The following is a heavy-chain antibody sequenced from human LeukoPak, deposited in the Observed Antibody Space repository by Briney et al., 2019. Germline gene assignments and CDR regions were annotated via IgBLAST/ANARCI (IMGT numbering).Heavy chain of an antibody. CDR3: ARTRYVWGSPTNLDY. CDR1: GDSVSSNSAA. V-gene: IGHV6-1*01. CDR2: TYYRSKWYN. Sequence: SQTLSLTCAISGDSVSSNSAAWNWIRQSPSRGLEWLGRTYYRSKWYNDYAVSVKSRITINPDTSKNQFSLQLNSVTPEYTAVYYCARTRYVWGSPTNLDYWGQGTLVTVSS. J-gene: IGHJ4*02. D-gene: IGHD3-16*01.